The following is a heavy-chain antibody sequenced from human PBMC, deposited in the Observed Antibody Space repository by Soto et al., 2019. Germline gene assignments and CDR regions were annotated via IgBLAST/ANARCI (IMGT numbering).Heavy chain of an antibody. J-gene: IGHJ4*02. V-gene: IGHV1-18*01. D-gene: IGHD6-19*01. CDR1: GYTFTTYG. CDR2: ISAYNGDT. Sequence: ASVKVSCKASGYTFTTYGISWVRQAPGQGLEWMGWISAYNGDTNYAQKLQGRLTMTKDTSTSTAYMELRSLRSDDTAVYYCAREIPVAGTSDLRNDYWGQGTLVTVSS. CDR3: AREIPVAGTSDLRNDY.